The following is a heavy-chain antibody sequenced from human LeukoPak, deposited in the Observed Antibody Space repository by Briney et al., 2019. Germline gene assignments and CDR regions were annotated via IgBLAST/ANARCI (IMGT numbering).Heavy chain of an antibody. V-gene: IGHV1-69*06. D-gene: IGHD6-13*01. J-gene: IGHJ5*02. CDR1: GGTFSSYA. CDR3: ARASAAGPGGWFDP. CDR2: IIPIFGTA. Sequence: SVKVSCKASGGTFSSYAISWVRQAPGQGLEWMGGIIPIFGTANYAQKFQVRVTITADKSTSTAYMELSSLRSEDTAVYYCARASAAGPGGWFDPWGQGTLVTVSS.